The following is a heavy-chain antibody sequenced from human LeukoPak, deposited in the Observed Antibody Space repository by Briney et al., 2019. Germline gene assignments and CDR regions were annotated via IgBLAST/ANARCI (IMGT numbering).Heavy chain of an antibody. CDR3: VVITQA. J-gene: IGHJ5*02. CDR2: IRYDGSNK. V-gene: IGHV3-30*02. Sequence: PGGSLRLSCAASGFTFSSFGMQWLRQAPGKGLEWVAFIRYDGSNKYYADSVKGRFTISRDNSKNTLYLQMNSLRAEDTAVYYCVVITQAWGQGTLVTVSS. D-gene: IGHD2/OR15-2a*01. CDR1: GFTFSSFG.